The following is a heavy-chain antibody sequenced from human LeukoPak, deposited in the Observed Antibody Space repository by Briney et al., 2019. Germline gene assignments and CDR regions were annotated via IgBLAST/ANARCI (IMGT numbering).Heavy chain of an antibody. CDR1: GFTVSSTY. D-gene: IGHD5-24*01. Sequence: LPGGSLRLSCAASGFTVSSTYMNWVRQAPGGGLEWVSIIYSGGSTYYAESVRGRLTISRDNSKNTLYLQMNSLRAEDTALYYCARGDRRDGYRFDYWGQGTLVTVSS. V-gene: IGHV3-53*01. J-gene: IGHJ4*02. CDR2: IYSGGST. CDR3: ARGDRRDGYRFDY.